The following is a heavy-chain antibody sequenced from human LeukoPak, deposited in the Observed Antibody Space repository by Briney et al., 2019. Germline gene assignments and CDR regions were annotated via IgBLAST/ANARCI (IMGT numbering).Heavy chain of an antibody. J-gene: IGHJ4*02. D-gene: IGHD5-18*01. Sequence: PSETLSLTCTVSGGSISSYYWSWIRQPPGKGLEWIGYIYYSGSTNYNPSLKSRVTISVDTSKNQFSLKLSSVTAADTAAYFCAREDTAMVHFAYWGQGTLVTVSS. CDR1: GGSISSYY. CDR2: IYYSGST. CDR3: AREDTAMVHFAY. V-gene: IGHV4-59*01.